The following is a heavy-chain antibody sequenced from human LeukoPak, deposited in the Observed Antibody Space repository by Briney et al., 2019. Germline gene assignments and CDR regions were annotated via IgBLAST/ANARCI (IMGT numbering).Heavy chain of an antibody. CDR1: GFTFSSYG. V-gene: IGHV3-30*18. J-gene: IGHJ4*02. CDR3: AKEIGGPCSSTSCYLTVDY. Sequence: GGSLRLSCAASGFTFSSYGMHWVRQAPGKGLEWVAVISYDGSNKYYADSVKGRFTISRDNSKNTLYLQMNSLRAEDTAVYYCAKEIGGPCSSTSCYLTVDYWGQGTLVTVSS. CDR2: ISYDGSNK. D-gene: IGHD2-2*01.